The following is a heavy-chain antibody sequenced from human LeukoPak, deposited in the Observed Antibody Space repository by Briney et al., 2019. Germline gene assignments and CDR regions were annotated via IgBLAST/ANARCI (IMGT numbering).Heavy chain of an antibody. J-gene: IGHJ4*02. V-gene: IGHV4-39*07. D-gene: IGHD6-19*01. CDR3: ARGTTSGYSSGWTFDY. Sequence: SETLSLTCTVSSDSISSSSYYWGWIRQPPGKGLEWIGSIYYSGSTYYNPSLKSRVTISVDTSKNQFSLKLSSVTAADTAVYYCARGTTSGYSSGWTFDYWGQGTLVTVSS. CDR1: SDSISSSSYY. CDR2: IYYSGST.